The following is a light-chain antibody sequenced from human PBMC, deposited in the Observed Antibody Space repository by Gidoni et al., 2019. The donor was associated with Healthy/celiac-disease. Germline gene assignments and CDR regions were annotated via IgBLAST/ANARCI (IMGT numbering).Light chain of an antibody. CDR3: SSYTSSSSRV. J-gene: IGLJ2*01. Sequence: QYALTQPASVSGSPGKSITISCTGTSSDVGGYNYVSWYQQHPGKAPKLMIYEVSNRTSGVSNRFSGSKSGNTASLTISGLQAEDEADYYCSSYTSSSSRVFGGGTKLTVL. CDR2: EVS. V-gene: IGLV2-14*01. CDR1: SSDVGGYNY.